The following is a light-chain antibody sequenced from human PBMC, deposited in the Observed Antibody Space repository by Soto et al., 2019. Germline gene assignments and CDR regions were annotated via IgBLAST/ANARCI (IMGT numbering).Light chain of an antibody. J-gene: IGKJ5*01. Sequence: EIVMTQSGATLSLSPGERATLSCRASESVRSNIAWYQQKPGQAPRLLIYGASTRATGVPVRFSGSGSGTDFTLTISSLEPEDFAVYYCQHRSNWPPLTFGQGTRLEIK. V-gene: IGKV3-11*01. CDR3: QHRSNWPPLT. CDR1: ESVRSN. CDR2: GAS.